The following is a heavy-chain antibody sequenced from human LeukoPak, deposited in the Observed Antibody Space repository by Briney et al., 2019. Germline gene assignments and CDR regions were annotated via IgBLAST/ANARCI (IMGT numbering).Heavy chain of an antibody. CDR2: IKQDGSEI. CDR3: ARARNGSGGHYYCF. D-gene: IGHD3-10*01. Sequence: GGSLRLSFAGSGFNFHSYWISWVRQAPGKGLECVANIKQDGSEIYFVDSVKGRFTISRDNAKSSLYLQMNSLRGEDTAVYYCARARNGSGGHYYCFRGQGALVTVSS. V-gene: IGHV3-7*04. J-gene: IGHJ4*02. CDR1: GFNFHSYW.